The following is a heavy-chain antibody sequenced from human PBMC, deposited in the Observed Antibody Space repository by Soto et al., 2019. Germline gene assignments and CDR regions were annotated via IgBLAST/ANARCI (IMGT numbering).Heavy chain of an antibody. CDR1: GFTFDDYA. J-gene: IGHJ4*02. V-gene: IGHV3-9*01. CDR2: ISWNSGSI. Sequence: GGSLRLSCAASGFTFDDYAMHWVRQAPGKGLEWVSGISWNSGSIGYADSVKGRFTISRDNAKNSLYLQMNSPRAEDTALYYCAKDMWGLFWSGYFDYWGQGTLVTVSS. CDR3: AKDMWGLFWSGYFDY. D-gene: IGHD3-3*01.